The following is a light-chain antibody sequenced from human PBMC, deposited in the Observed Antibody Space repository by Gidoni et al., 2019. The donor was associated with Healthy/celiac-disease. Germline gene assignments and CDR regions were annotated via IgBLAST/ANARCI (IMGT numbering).Light chain of an antibody. J-gene: IGLJ2*01. CDR3: CSYAGSSTYVV. Sequence: QSALTQPASVSGSPGQSITISCTGTSSDVGSYNLVSWYQQHPGKYPKLMIYEVIKRPSGVSNRFSGSKSGNTASLTISGLQAEDEADYYCCSYAGSSTYVVFGGGTKLTVL. V-gene: IGLV2-23*02. CDR1: SSDVGSYNL. CDR2: EVI.